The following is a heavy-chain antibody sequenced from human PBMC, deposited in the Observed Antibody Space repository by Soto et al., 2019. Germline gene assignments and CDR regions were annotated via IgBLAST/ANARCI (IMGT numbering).Heavy chain of an antibody. V-gene: IGHV3-21*01. CDR3: ARSRGEDSSGWPDAFDI. CDR2: ISSSSSYI. J-gene: IGHJ3*02. D-gene: IGHD6-19*01. CDR1: GFTFSSYS. Sequence: GGSLRLSCAASGFTFSSYSMNWVRQAPGKGLEWVSSISSSSSYIYYADSVKGRFTISRDNAKNSLYLQMNSLRAEDTAVYYCARSRGEDSSGWPDAFDIWGQGTMVTVSS.